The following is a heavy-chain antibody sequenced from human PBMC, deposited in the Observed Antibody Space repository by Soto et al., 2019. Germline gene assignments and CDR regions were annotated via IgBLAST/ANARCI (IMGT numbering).Heavy chain of an antibody. D-gene: IGHD6-19*01. J-gene: IGHJ4*02. Sequence: GGSLSLSCTASGFPFGDFGMSWFRQAPGKGLEWVGFIRSKAYGGTTEYAASVKGRFTISRDDSKSIAYLQINSLKTEDTAVYYCTRVRVAGTPGYWGQGTLVTVSS. CDR1: GFPFGDFG. CDR3: TRVRVAGTPGY. CDR2: IRSKAYGGTT. V-gene: IGHV3-49*03.